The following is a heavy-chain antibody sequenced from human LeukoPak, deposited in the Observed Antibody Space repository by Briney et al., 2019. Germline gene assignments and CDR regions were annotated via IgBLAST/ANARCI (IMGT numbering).Heavy chain of an antibody. CDR1: GGSISRSGYS. CDR2: IYTSGSP. CDR3: ARLTSSWYQDWYFDL. D-gene: IGHD6-13*01. V-gene: IGHV4-61*02. Sequence: SETLSLTCAVSGGSISRSGYSWSWIRQPPGKGLEWIGRIYTSGSPNYNPSLKSRVTMSVDTSKNQFSLKLSSVTAADTAVYYCARLTSSWYQDWYFDLWGRGTLVTVSS. J-gene: IGHJ2*01.